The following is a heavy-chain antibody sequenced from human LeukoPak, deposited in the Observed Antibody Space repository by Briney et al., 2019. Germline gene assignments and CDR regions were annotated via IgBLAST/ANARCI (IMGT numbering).Heavy chain of an antibody. CDR3: ARFGTSSSRFFDQ. Sequence: PSETLSLTCTVSGGSISAYNWSWIRQPPGKRLEWVGYIHYSGTTNYYPSLKSRVTIALDTSKNQFSLKLNSVTAADTAVYYCARFGTSSSRFFDQWGQGTLVTVSS. V-gene: IGHV4-59*01. D-gene: IGHD6-6*01. J-gene: IGHJ4*02. CDR1: GGSISAYN. CDR2: IHYSGTT.